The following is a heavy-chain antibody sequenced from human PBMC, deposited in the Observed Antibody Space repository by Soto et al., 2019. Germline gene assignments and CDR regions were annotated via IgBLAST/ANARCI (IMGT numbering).Heavy chain of an antibody. J-gene: IGHJ1*01. D-gene: IGHD1-26*01. Sequence: QVQLVQSGAEVKKPGASVKVSCKASGYTFTSYGISWVRQAPGQGLEWMGWISAYNGNTNYAQKLQGRVTMTTDTSTSTAYMELRSLRADDTAVYYCARAPRWSGSYRSAAERYFQHWGQGTLVTVSS. CDR1: GYTFTSYG. CDR3: ARAPRWSGSYRSAAERYFQH. CDR2: ISAYNGNT. V-gene: IGHV1-18*04.